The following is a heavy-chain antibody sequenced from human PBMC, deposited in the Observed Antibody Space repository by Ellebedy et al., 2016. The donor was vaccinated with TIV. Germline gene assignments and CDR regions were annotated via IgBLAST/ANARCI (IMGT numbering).Heavy chain of an antibody. CDR2: ISYVTNSQ. D-gene: IGHD2-15*01. Sequence: PGGSLRLSCVASGFTFSSYAMCWVRQAPGKGLEWVAVISYVTNSQYSSDSVKGRFPISRDNSKNTLYLQLNSLRPGDKSVYYCAKVPVGYCFRPPCFYLDDWGQGTMVTVNS. CDR1: GFTFSSYA. V-gene: IGHV3-30*18. CDR3: AKVPVGYCFRPPCFYLDD. J-gene: IGHJ4*02.